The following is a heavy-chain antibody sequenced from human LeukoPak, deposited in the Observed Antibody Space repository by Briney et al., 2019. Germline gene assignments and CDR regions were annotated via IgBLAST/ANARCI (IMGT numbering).Heavy chain of an antibody. V-gene: IGHV4-4*07. D-gene: IGHD2-2*01. Sequence: PSETLSLTCTVSGVSISSYFWSWIRQPAGKGLEWIGRIHSTGSTNYNPSLESRVTISVDTSKNQFSLKLSSVTAADTAVYYCAKTSDPLGYCSITSCSNWFDPWGQGTLVTVSS. CDR3: AKTSDPLGYCSITSCSNWFDP. CDR2: IHSTGST. J-gene: IGHJ5*02. CDR1: GVSISSYF.